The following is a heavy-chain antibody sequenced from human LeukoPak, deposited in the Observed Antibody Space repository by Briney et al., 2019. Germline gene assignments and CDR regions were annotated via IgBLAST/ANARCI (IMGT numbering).Heavy chain of an antibody. V-gene: IGHV4-59*11. J-gene: IGHJ5*02. CDR3: ARASYYDSSGYYYEDNWFYP. Sequence: SETLSLTCTVSGGSISSHYWSWIRQPPGKGLEWIGYIYYSGSTNYNPSLKSRVTISVDTPKNKFSLKLSSVTAADTAVYYGARASYYDSSGYYYEDNWFYPWGQGTLVTVSS. CDR1: GGSISSHY. CDR2: IYYSGST. D-gene: IGHD3-22*01.